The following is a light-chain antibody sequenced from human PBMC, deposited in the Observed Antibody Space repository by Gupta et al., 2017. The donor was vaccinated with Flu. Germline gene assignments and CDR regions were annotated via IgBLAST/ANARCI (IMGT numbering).Light chain of an antibody. J-gene: IGLJ1*01. CDR2: DVT. CDR3: QSYDRSLSGLYV. Sequence: QSVLTQPPSVSGAPGQRVTISCTGSSSNIGAGYGVHWYQQLPGTAPKLLIYDVTNRPSGVPDRFSGSKSGTSASLAITGLQAEDEADYYCQSYDRSLSGLYVFGTGTKVTVL. CDR1: SSNIGAGYG. V-gene: IGLV1-40*01.